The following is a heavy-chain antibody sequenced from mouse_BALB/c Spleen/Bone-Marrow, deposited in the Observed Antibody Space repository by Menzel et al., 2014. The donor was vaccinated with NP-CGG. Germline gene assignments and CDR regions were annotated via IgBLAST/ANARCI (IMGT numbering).Heavy chain of an antibody. Sequence: EAMLVESGGGLVQPGGSMKLSCVASGFTFSNFWMNWVRQSPEKGLEWVAEIRLKSNNYATHYAESVKGRFTISREDSKSSVYLQMNNLRTEDTGIYYCIREVYDRYVGVFDYWGQGTTLTVSS. V-gene: IGHV6-6*02. CDR1: GFTFSNFW. CDR3: IREVYDRYVGVFDY. CDR2: IRLKSNNYAT. D-gene: IGHD2-3*01. J-gene: IGHJ2*01.